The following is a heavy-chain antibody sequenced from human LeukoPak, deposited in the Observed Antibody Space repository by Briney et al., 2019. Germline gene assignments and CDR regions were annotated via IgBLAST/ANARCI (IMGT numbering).Heavy chain of an antibody. CDR3: AREQRSSWYGFDY. Sequence: ASVKVSCKASGYTCTFYYMHWVRQAPGQGLEWMGLINPKSGGTNYAKKFQGRVTSTRATYISTAYMEMSRLRSDDTAVYYCAREQRSSWYGFDYWGQGTLVTVSS. CDR2: INPKSGGT. CDR1: GYTCTFYY. J-gene: IGHJ4*02. D-gene: IGHD6-13*01. V-gene: IGHV1-2*01.